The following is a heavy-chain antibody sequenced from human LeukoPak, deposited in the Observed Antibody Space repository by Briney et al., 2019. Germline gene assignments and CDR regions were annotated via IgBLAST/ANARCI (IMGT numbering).Heavy chain of an antibody. CDR2: IYYSGST. V-gene: IGHV4-59*01. Sequence: PSETLSLTCTVSGGSISSYYWSWIRQPPGKGLEWIGCIYYSGSTNYNPSLKSRVTISVDTSKNQFSLKLSSVTAADTAVYYCARGLVGATYYYYYMDVWGKGTTVTVSS. D-gene: IGHD1-26*01. CDR1: GGSISSYY. CDR3: ARGLVGATYYYYYMDV. J-gene: IGHJ6*03.